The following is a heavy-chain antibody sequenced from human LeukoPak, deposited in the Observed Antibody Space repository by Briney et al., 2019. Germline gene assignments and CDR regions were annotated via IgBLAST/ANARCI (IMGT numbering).Heavy chain of an antibody. Sequence: SVKVSCKASGVTFSSYAISWVRQAPGQGLEWMGGIIPIFGTANYAQKFQGRVTITADGSTSTAYMELSSLRSEDTAVYYCARVPHGCSGGSCYSTDGPGWFDPWGQGTLVTVSS. CDR1: GVTFSSYA. D-gene: IGHD2-15*01. J-gene: IGHJ5*02. CDR3: ARVPHGCSGGSCYSTDGPGWFDP. CDR2: IIPIFGTA. V-gene: IGHV1-69*13.